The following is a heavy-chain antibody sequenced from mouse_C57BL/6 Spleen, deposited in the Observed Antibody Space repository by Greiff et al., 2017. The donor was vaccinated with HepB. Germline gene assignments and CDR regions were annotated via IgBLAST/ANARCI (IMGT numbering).Heavy chain of an antibody. Sequence: QVHVKQPGAELVMPGASVKLSCKASGYTFTSYWMHWVKQRPGQGLEWIGEIDPSDSYTNYNQKFKGKSTLTVDKSSSTAYMQLSSLTSEDSAVYYCARRVHYRYDYDYYAMDYWGQGTSVTVSS. D-gene: IGHD2-4*01. J-gene: IGHJ4*01. CDR3: ARRVHYRYDYDYYAMDY. V-gene: IGHV1-69*01. CDR2: IDPSDSYT. CDR1: GYTFTSYW.